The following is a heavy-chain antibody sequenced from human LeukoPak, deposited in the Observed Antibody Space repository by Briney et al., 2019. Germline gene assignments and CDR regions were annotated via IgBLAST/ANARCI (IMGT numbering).Heavy chain of an antibody. Sequence: PGGSLRLSCAASEFTFSSYEMNWVRQAPGKGLEWVSYISSSGSTIYYADSVKGRFTISRDNAKNSLYLQMNSLRAEDTAVYYCAREVVVPAAMSYYYYYYMDVWGKGTTVTISS. CDR3: AREVVVPAAMSYYYYYYMDV. J-gene: IGHJ6*03. V-gene: IGHV3-48*03. CDR1: EFTFSSYE. CDR2: ISSSGSTI. D-gene: IGHD2-2*01.